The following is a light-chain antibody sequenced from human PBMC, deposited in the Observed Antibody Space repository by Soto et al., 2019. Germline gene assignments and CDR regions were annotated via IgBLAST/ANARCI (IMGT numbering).Light chain of an antibody. J-gene: IGLJ2*01. CDR1: SSNIGNNY. CDR3: GTWDNSLRAVV. Sequence: QSVLTQPPSVSAAPGQKVTISCSGSSSNIGNNYVSWYQHLPGAAPKPLIYDDNKRPSGIPDRFSGSKSGTSATLGITGLQTGDEADFYCGTWDNSLRAVVFGGGTKLTVL. CDR2: DDN. V-gene: IGLV1-51*01.